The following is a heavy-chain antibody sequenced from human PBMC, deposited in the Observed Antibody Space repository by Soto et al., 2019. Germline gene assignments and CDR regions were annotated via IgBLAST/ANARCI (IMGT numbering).Heavy chain of an antibody. V-gene: IGHV1-69*01. CDR1: GGTFSSYA. CDR2: IIPIFGTA. Sequence: QVQLVQSGAEVKKPGSSVKVSCKASGGTFSSYAISWVRQAPGQGLEWMGGIIPIFGTANYAQKFQGRVTITADESTSTAYMELSSLRSEDTAVYYCAREYHNQRSYYYYGMDVWGQGTTVTVSS. J-gene: IGHJ6*02. D-gene: IGHD2-2*01. CDR3: AREYHNQRSYYYYGMDV.